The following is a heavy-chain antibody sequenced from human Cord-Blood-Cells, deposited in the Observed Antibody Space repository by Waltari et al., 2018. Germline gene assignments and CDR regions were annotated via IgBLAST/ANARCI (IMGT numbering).Heavy chain of an antibody. V-gene: IGHV4-34*01. CDR1: GGSFSGYY. Sequence: QVQLQQWGAGLLKPSETLSLTCAVYGGSFSGYYWSWIHQPPGKGLEWIGEINHSGSTNYNPSLKSRVTISVDTSKNQFSLKLSSVTAADTAVYYCARGERGSYYYYGMDVWGQGTTVTVSS. D-gene: IGHD1-26*01. CDR2: INHSGST. J-gene: IGHJ6*02. CDR3: ARGERGSYYYYGMDV.